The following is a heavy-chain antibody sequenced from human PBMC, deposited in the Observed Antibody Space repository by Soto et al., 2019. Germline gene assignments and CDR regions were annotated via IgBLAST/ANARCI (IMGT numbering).Heavy chain of an antibody. Sequence: PGGSLRLSCAASGFTFNSYAMHWVRQAPGKGLEYVSAISSNGGSTYYANSVKGRFTISRDNSKNTLYLQMGSLRAEDTAVYNCAKEPVGPDWYFDLWGRGTLVTVSS. CDR2: ISSNGGST. V-gene: IGHV3-64*01. J-gene: IGHJ2*01. CDR3: AKEPVGPDWYFDL. CDR1: GFTFNSYA.